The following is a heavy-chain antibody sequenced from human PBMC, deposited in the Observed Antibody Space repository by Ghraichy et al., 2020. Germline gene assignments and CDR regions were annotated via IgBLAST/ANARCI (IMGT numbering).Heavy chain of an antibody. Sequence: SVKVSCKTSGITFSICAVSWVRQAPGQGLEWMGGIVPMFGIANYAQKFQVRVTITADESTTTAYMELSSLRSEDTAVYYCVVAYCGGDCYVDGYNYHGMDVWGQGPTVTVSS. V-gene: IGHV1-69*13. CDR3: VVAYCGGDCYVDGYNYHGMDV. CDR2: IVPMFGIA. D-gene: IGHD2-21*02. CDR1: GITFSICA. J-gene: IGHJ6*02.